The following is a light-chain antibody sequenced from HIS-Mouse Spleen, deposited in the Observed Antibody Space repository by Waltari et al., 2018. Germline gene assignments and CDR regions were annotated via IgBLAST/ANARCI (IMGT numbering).Light chain of an antibody. Sequence: ETVLTQSPGTLSLSPGERATLSGRASQSVSSSYLAWYQQKPGQAPRLLIYGASSRATGIPDRFSGSGSGTDFTLTISRLEPEDFAVYYCQQYGSSPLTFGGGTKVEIK. J-gene: IGKJ4*01. V-gene: IGKV3-20*01. CDR2: GAS. CDR1: QSVSSSY. CDR3: QQYGSSPLT.